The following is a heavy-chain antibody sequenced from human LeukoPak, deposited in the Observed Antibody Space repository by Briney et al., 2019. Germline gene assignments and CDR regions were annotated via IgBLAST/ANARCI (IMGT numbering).Heavy chain of an antibody. CDR3: ALSCGYHAFDI. D-gene: IGHD3-22*01. CDR2: IIPILGIA. J-gene: IGHJ3*02. Sequence: SVKVSCKASGGTFSSYTISWVLQPPGQGLEWMGRIIPILGIANYAQKFQGRVTITADKYTSTAYMELSSLRSEDTAVYYCALSCGYHAFDIWGQGTMVTVSS. CDR1: GGTFSSYT. V-gene: IGHV1-69*02.